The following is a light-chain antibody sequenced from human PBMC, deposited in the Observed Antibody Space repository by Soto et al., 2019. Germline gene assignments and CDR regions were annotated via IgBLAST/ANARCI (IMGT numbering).Light chain of an antibody. J-gene: IGKJ1*01. CDR3: QQYYRYPWT. Sequence: DIQMTQSPTTLSASVGDRVTITCRASQIVSNVLAWFQQKPGKGPELLIYDVSNLQSGVPSRFSGSGSGTEFTLTISSLQSDDFAVYYCQQYYRYPWTFGQGTQVEIK. CDR1: QIVSNV. V-gene: IGKV1-5*01. CDR2: DVS.